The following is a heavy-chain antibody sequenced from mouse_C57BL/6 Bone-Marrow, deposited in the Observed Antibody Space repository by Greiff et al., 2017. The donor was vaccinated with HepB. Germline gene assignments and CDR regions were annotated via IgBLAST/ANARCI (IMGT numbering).Heavy chain of an antibody. CDR2: ISYDGSN. D-gene: IGHD2-3*01. V-gene: IGHV3-6*01. J-gene: IGHJ2*01. Sequence: ESGPGLVKPSQSLSLTCSVTGYSITSGYYWNWIRQFPGNKLEWMGYISYDGSNNYNPSLKNRISITRDTSKNQFFLKLNSVTTEDTATYYCARDSDDGYLWGQGTTLTVSS. CDR1: GYSITSGYY. CDR3: ARDSDDGYL.